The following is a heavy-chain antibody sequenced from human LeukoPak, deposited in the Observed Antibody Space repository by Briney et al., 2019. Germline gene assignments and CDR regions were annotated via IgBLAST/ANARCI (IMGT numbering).Heavy chain of an antibody. CDR2: IYNSGST. J-gene: IGHJ6*03. CDR1: GGSISSTNYY. Sequence: SETLSLTCTVSGGSISSTNYYWGWIRQPPGKGLEWIGSIYNSGSTYQNPSLKSRLTMSVDTSKNQFSLKLSSLTAADTAVYYCARETSQKGAHYMDVWGKGTTVTISS. V-gene: IGHV4-39*02. CDR3: ARETSQKGAHYMDV. D-gene: IGHD3-16*01.